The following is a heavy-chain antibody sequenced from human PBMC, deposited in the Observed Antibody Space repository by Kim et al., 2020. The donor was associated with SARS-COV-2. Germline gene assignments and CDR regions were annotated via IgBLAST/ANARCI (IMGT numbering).Heavy chain of an antibody. Sequence: SETLSLTCTVSGGSISSSSYYWGWIRQPPGKGLEWIGSIYYSGSTYYNPSLKSRVTISVDTSKNQFSLKLSSVTAADTAVYYCARQRGGTIFQPVNNCGFDPWGQGTLVTVSS. CDR1: GGSISSSSYY. CDR2: IYYSGST. D-gene: IGHD3-9*01. J-gene: IGHJ5*02. V-gene: IGHV4-39*07. CDR3: ARQRGGTIFQPVNNCGFDP.